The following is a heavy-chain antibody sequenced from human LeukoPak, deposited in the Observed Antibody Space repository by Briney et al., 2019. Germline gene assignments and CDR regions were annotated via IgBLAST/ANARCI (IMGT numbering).Heavy chain of an antibody. D-gene: IGHD6-19*01. CDR1: GFTFSSYG. CDR2: MRYDGSNQ. V-gene: IGHV3-30*02. J-gene: IGHJ3*02. CDR3: ARDQGVESSETFDI. Sequence: GGSLRLSCAASGFTFSSYGMHWVRQAPGKGLEWVAFMRYDGSNQYYADSVKGRFTFSRDNAKNSLYLQMNSLRAEDTAVYYCARDQGVESSETFDIWGQGTMVTVSS.